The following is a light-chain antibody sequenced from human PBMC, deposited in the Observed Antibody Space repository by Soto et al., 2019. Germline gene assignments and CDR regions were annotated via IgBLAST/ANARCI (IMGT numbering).Light chain of an antibody. CDR3: QSYDSSLSGVV. CDR2: EDV. V-gene: IGLV1-40*01. Sequence: QSVLTQPHSVSGAPGQTVTISCTGSGSNIGARYEVHWYQQLPGTAPKLLIYEDVKRPSGMPERFSGSKSGASTSLAINGLLSEDEAEYHCQSYDSSLSGVVFGGGTKVTVL. CDR1: GSNIGARYE. J-gene: IGLJ2*01.